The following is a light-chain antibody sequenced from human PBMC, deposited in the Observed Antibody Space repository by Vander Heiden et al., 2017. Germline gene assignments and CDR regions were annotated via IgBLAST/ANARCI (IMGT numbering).Light chain of an antibody. V-gene: IGLV1-44*01. CDR2: TDN. CDR3: AAWEDSLNVHYV. J-gene: IGLJ1*01. Sequence: QSVLPQPLSASGTPGQRVTISCSGSSSNICSIPVNRYQQLPGTAPKPLIYTDNQQPSGVPDRFSGSKSGTSASLAISGLQSEDEADDYCAAWEDSLNVHYVFGTGTKVTVL. CDR1: SSNICSIP.